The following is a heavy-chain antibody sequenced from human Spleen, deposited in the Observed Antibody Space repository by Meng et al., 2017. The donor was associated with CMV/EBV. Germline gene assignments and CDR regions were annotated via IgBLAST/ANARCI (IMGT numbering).Heavy chain of an antibody. CDR3: AGQLTYSSGYFDY. CDR1: GYTFTGYY. CDR2: INPNSGGT. Sequence: ASVKVSCKASGYTFTGYYMHWVRQAPGHGLEWMEWINPNSGGTNYAQKFQGRVTMTRYTSISTAYMELSRLRSDDTAVYYCAGQLTYSSGYFDYWGQGTLVTVSS. J-gene: IGHJ4*02. D-gene: IGHD6-19*01. V-gene: IGHV1-2*02.